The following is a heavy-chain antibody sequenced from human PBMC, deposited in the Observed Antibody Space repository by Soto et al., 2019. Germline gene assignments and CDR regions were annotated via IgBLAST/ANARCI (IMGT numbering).Heavy chain of an antibody. J-gene: IGHJ5*02. Sequence: GASVKVSCKASGYTFIHYYMHWVRQAPGQGPEWMGIINPSGGNTIYAQKFQGRVTMTRDTSTSTVYMELSSLRSEDTAVYYCARLPDMTGTAGWFDPWGQGTLVTVSS. CDR3: ARLPDMTGTAGWFDP. CDR1: GYTFIHYY. V-gene: IGHV1-46*01. D-gene: IGHD1-7*01. CDR2: INPSGGNT.